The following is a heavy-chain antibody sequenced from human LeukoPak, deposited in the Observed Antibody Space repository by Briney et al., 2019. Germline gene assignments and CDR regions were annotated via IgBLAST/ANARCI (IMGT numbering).Heavy chain of an antibody. CDR3: AKGMGIVAGIHAFDI. CDR1: GFPFSSHG. J-gene: IGHJ3*02. V-gene: IGHV3-23*01. CDR2: ISPGGGPT. D-gene: IGHD3-22*01. Sequence: GGSLRLSCAGSGFPFSSHGMNWVRQAPGKGLEWVSGISPGGGPTYYADSVKGRFTISRDDSKNTLYLQMKNLRAEDAAVYYCAKGMGIVAGIHAFDIWGQGTMVTVSS.